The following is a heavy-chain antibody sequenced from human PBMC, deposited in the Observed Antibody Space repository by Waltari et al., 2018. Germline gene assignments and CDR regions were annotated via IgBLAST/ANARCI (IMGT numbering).Heavy chain of an antibody. V-gene: IGHV1-8*01. D-gene: IGHD3-9*01. CDR3: ARTYYDILTGYTRFDY. CDR1: GYTFTSYD. Sequence: QVQLVQSGAEVKKPGASVKVSCKASGYTFTSYDINCVRQATGKGLEWMGWMNPNSGNTGYAQKVQGRVTINRNTSISTAYMELSSLRSEDTAVYYCARTYYDILTGYTRFDYWGQGTLVTVSS. CDR2: MNPNSGNT. J-gene: IGHJ4*02.